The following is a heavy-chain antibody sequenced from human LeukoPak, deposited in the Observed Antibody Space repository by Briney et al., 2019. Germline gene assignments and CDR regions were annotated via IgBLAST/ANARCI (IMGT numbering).Heavy chain of an antibody. CDR2: ISSNDEK. CDR1: GFSLSDAKMG. Sequence: SGPVLVKPTETLTLTCTVSGFSLSDAKMGVSWIRQPPGKALEWLAHISSNDEKSYSTSLKSRLTISKDTSKSQVVLTMTNMDPVYTATYYCARIGYRSSTPLWDYWGQGILVTVS. CDR3: ARIGYRSSTPLWDY. V-gene: IGHV2-26*01. J-gene: IGHJ4*02. D-gene: IGHD6-19*01.